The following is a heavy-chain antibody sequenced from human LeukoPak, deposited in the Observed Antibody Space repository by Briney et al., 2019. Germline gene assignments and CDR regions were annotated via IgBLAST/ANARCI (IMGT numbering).Heavy chain of an antibody. J-gene: IGHJ6*03. CDR3: ARDGYWGYSSGWYGIVGRYMDV. CDR1: GYTFTSNY. Sequence: ASVKVSCKSFGYTFTSNYMHWVRQAPGQGLEWMGWINPDSGGTNYAQKFQGRVTMTRDTSISTAYMELSRLRSDDTAVYYCARDGYWGYSSGWYGIVGRYMDVWGKGTTVTVSS. V-gene: IGHV1-2*02. CDR2: INPDSGGT. D-gene: IGHD6-19*01.